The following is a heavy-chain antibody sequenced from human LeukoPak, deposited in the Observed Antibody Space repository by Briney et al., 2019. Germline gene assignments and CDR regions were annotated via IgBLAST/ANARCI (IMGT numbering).Heavy chain of an antibody. CDR1: GGSFSGYY. Sequence: PSETLSLTCAVYGGSFSGYYWSWIRQPPGKGLEWIGEINHSGSTNYNPSLKSRVTISLDTSKNQFSLNLSSVTAADTAMYYCARRFPSGRWGQGTLVTVSS. J-gene: IGHJ4*02. V-gene: IGHV4-34*01. CDR2: INHSGST. D-gene: IGHD1-14*01. CDR3: ARRFPSGR.